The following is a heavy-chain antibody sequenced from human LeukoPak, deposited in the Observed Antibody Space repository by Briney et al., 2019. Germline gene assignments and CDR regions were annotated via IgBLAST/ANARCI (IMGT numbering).Heavy chain of an antibody. V-gene: IGHV3-21*05. CDR2: ISSSATYT. Sequence: GRSLRLSCAASGFPFSSYPMNWVRQAPGKGLEWVSYISSSATYTYYADSVKGRFTISRDNAKNSLYLQMNSLRAEDAAVYFCARAGYYGSGSYYTYCGMDVWGQGTTVTVSS. CDR3: ARAGYYGSGSYYTYCGMDV. D-gene: IGHD3-10*01. J-gene: IGHJ6*02. CDR1: GFPFSSYP.